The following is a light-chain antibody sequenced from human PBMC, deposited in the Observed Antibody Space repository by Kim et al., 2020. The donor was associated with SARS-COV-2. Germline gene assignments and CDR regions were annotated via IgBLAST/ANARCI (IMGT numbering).Light chain of an antibody. J-gene: IGKJ4*01. Sequence: IVMTQSPATLSVSPGERVTLSCRASQSVKNRLAWYQQRPGQAPRLLIYGASTRATDISARFSGSGSGTEFTLTIRSLQSEDLAVYYCQQYTDWPLLTFGGGTKVDIK. CDR3: QQYTDWPLLT. V-gene: IGKV3-15*01. CDR2: GAS. CDR1: QSVKNR.